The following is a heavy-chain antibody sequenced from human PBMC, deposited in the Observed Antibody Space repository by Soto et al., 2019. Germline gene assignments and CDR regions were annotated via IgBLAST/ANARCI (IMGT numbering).Heavy chain of an antibody. CDR3: ARTSEYFSRIFDS. J-gene: IGHJ4*02. V-gene: IGHV4-59*11. D-gene: IGHD2-2*01. CDR1: GGSISSGHF. CDR2: ISYSGST. Sequence: SETLSLTCAVSGGSISSGHFWSWIRQPPGKGLEWIGDISYSGSTYYHPSLKSRVTISLDTSKNQFSLQLSSVTAADTAMYYCARTSEYFSRIFDSWGQGTLVTVSS.